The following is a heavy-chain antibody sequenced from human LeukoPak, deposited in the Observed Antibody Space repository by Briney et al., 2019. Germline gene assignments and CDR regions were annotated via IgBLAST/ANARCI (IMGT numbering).Heavy chain of an antibody. V-gene: IGHV3-30-3*01. Sequence: PGGSLRLSCAASGFTFSSYAMHWVRQAPGKGLEWVAVISYDGSNKYYADSVKGRFTISRDNSKNTLYPQMNSLRAEDTAVYYCARVVRGVNDYWGQGTLVTVSS. CDR1: GFTFSSYA. D-gene: IGHD3-10*01. CDR2: ISYDGSNK. CDR3: ARVVRGVNDY. J-gene: IGHJ4*02.